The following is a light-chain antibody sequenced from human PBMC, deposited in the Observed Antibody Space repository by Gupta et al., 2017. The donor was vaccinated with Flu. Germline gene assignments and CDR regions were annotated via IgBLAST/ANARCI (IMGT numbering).Light chain of an antibody. J-gene: IGKJ1*01. V-gene: IGKV3-15*01. CDR2: GAS. Sequence: EIVMTQSPATLSVSPGERATLSCRASQSVSSNVAWYQQKPGQAHRLRIYGASTRATGSPGSCRGSGFGIVVGSGTEFTLTISSLQSEDFAVYYCQHENNCPGTFGQGTKVEIK. CDR3: QHENNCPGT. CDR1: QSVSSN.